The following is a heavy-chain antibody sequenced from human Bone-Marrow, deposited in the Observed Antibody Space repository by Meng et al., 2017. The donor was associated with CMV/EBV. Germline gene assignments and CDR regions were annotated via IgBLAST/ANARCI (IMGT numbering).Heavy chain of an antibody. CDR1: GFTFSSYA. J-gene: IGHJ4*02. Sequence: GESLKISCAASGFTFSSYAMHWVRQAPGKGLEWVAFIRYDGSNKYYADSVKGRFTISRDNSKNTLYLQMNSLRAEDTAVYYCAKDHSSSWYGYYFDYWGQGTLVTVSS. V-gene: IGHV3-30*02. CDR2: IRYDGSNK. D-gene: IGHD6-13*01. CDR3: AKDHSSSWYGYYFDY.